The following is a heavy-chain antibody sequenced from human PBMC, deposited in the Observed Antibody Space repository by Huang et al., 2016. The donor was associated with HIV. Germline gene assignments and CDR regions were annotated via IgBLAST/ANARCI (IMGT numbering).Heavy chain of an antibody. D-gene: IGHD1-1*01. Sequence: GGPFSTHYWSWIRQSPGKGLEWIAEIKYNGHANFNPSLRNRVSISVDTSKNQFSLNVTSVTAADTAIYYCARGRDTTEMDTVDDALDVWDQGTLVIVSS. CDR1: GGPFSTHY. CDR3: ARGRDTTEMDTVDDALDV. V-gene: IGHV4-34*01. CDR2: IKYNGHA. J-gene: IGHJ3*01.